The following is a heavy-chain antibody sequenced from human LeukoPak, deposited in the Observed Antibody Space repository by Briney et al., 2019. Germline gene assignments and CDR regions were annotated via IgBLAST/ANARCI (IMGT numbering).Heavy chain of an antibody. CDR1: GYSSTNYW. CDR3: ARHCYGDDAGWFDP. V-gene: IGHV5-51*01. CDR2: IYPGDSDT. D-gene: IGHD4-17*01. Sequence: GESLKISCKGSGYSSTNYWIGWVRQMPGKGLEWMGIIYPGDSDTRYSPSFQGQVTISADKSISTTYLQWSSLKASDTAMYYCARHCYGDDAGWFDPWGQGTLVTVSS. J-gene: IGHJ5*02.